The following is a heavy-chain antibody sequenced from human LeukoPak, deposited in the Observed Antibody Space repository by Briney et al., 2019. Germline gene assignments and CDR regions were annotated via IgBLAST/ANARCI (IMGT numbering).Heavy chain of an antibody. J-gene: IGHJ3*02. Sequence: GGSLRLSCAASGFTFSSYAMHWVRQAPGKGLEWVAVISYDGSNKYYADSVKGRFTISRDNSKNTLYLQMNSLRAEDTAVYYCAKPYYYDSSGYRGHAAAFDIWGQGTMVTVSS. D-gene: IGHD3-22*01. CDR3: AKPYYYDSSGYRGHAAAFDI. CDR1: GFTFSSYA. CDR2: ISYDGSNK. V-gene: IGHV3-30-3*02.